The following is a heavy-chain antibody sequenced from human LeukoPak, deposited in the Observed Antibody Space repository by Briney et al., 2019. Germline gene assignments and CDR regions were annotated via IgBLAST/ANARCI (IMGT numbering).Heavy chain of an antibody. D-gene: IGHD6-6*01. CDR3: ARLISPRTAFDY. J-gene: IGHJ4*02. CDR1: GGSISSGGYS. CDR2: IYHSGST. Sequence: TSETLSLTCAVSGGSISSGGYSWSWIRQPPGKGLEWIGYIYHSGSTYYNPSLKSRVTISVDRSKNQFSLKLSSVTAADTAVYFCARLISPRTAFDYWGQGTLATVSS. V-gene: IGHV4-30-2*01.